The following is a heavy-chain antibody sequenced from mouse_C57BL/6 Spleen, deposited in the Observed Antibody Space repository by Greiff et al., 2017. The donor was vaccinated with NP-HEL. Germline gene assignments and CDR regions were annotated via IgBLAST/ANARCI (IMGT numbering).Heavy chain of an antibody. J-gene: IGHJ2*01. CDR1: GYSITSGYY. D-gene: IGHD1-1*01. CDR3: ARGITTVEVLYDFDY. V-gene: IGHV3-6*01. CDR2: ISYDGSN. Sequence: ESGPGLVKPSQSLSLTCSVTGYSITSGYYWNWIRQFPGNKLEWMGYISYDGSNNYNPSLKNRISITRDTSKNQFFLKLNSVTTEDTATYYCARGITTVEVLYDFDYWGQGTTLTVSS.